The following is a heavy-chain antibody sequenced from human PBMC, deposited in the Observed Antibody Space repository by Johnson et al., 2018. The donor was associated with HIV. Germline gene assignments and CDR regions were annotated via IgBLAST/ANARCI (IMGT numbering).Heavy chain of an antibody. CDR1: GFTFSNYW. D-gene: IGHD4-17*01. Sequence: VQLVESGGALVQPGDSLGLSCAVSGFTFSNYWMSWVRQAPEKGLEWVADIKCDGSEKYYADSVKGRFTISRDNSKNTLYLQMNSLRAEDTAVYYCARPGGDYSAFDIWGQGTMVTVSS. CDR3: ARPGGDYSAFDI. J-gene: IGHJ3*02. CDR2: IKCDGSEK. V-gene: IGHV3-7*01.